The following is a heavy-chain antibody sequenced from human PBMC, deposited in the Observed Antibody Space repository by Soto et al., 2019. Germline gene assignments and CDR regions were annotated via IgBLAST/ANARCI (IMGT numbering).Heavy chain of an antibody. D-gene: IGHD5-12*01. Sequence: SETLSVTCTVSGGSISSGGYYWSWIRQHPGKGLEWIGYIYYSGSTYYNPSLKSRVTISVDTSKNQFSLKLSSVTAADTAVYYCARVLRGGGYDPFDYWGPGTLVTVSS. J-gene: IGHJ4*01. CDR2: IYYSGST. V-gene: IGHV4-31*03. CDR1: GGSISSGGYY. CDR3: ARVLRGGGYDPFDY.